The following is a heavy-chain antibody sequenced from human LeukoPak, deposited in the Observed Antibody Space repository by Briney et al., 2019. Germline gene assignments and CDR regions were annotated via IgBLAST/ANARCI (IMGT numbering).Heavy chain of an antibody. CDR2: ITGSGGST. V-gene: IGHV3-23*01. Sequence: GGSLRLSCAASGFSFITYAMTWVRQAPGKGLGWVSSITGSGGSTYYADSVKGRFTISRDNSKNTLYLQMNSLRPEDTAVYYCAKRGGGGMIYWGQGTLVTVSS. CDR1: GFSFITYA. D-gene: IGHD3-16*01. CDR3: AKRGGGGMIY. J-gene: IGHJ4*02.